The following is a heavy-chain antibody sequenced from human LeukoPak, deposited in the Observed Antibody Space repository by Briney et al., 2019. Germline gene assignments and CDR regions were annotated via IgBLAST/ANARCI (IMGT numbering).Heavy chain of an antibody. J-gene: IGHJ6*03. CDR1: GFTFSSNY. CDR2: IYSGGST. D-gene: IGHD3-22*01. Sequence: GGSLRLSCAASGFTFSSNYMSWVREAPGKGLEWGSVIYSGGSTYYADSVKGRFTISRDNSKNTLYLQMNSLRAEDTAVYYCAKDSYYDSSGYYPYYYYYYYMDVWGKGTTVTISS. CDR3: AKDSYYDSSGYYPYYYYYYYMDV. V-gene: IGHV3-53*01.